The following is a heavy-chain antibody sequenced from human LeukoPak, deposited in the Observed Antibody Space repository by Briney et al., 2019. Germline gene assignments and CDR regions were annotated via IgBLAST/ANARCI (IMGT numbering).Heavy chain of an antibody. CDR1: GFAFSSYS. CDR2: ISSSSSYI. CDR3: ARAKKYSSSSRWFDP. J-gene: IGHJ5*02. V-gene: IGHV3-21*05. Sequence: GGSLRLSCAASGFAFSSYSMNWVRQAPGKGLEWVSYISSSSSYIYYADSVKGRFTISRDNAKNSLYLQMNSLRAEDTAVYYCARAKKYSSSSRWFDPWGQGTLVTVSS. D-gene: IGHD6-6*01.